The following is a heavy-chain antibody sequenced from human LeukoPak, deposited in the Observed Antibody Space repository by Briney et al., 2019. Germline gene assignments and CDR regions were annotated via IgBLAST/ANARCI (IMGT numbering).Heavy chain of an antibody. V-gene: IGHV1-2*02. J-gene: IGHJ3*02. CDR2: INPNSGGT. Sequence: ASVKVSCKASGYTFTGYYMHWVRQAPGQGLEWMGWINPNSGGTNYAQKFQGRVTMTRDTSISTAYMELSRLRSDDTAVYYCARPMGIAVAAHDAFDIWGQGTMVTVSS. CDR3: ARPMGIAVAAHDAFDI. D-gene: IGHD6-19*01. CDR1: GYTFTGYY.